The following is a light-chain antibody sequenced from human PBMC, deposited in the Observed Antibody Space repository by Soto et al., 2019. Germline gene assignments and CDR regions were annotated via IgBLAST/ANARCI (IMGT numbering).Light chain of an antibody. V-gene: IGLV2-14*01. CDR2: EVS. CDR3: SSYTSSSSVV. Sequence: QSVLTQPASVSGSPGQSITISCTGTRSDVGGYNYVSWYQQHPGKAPKLMIYEVSNRPSGVSNRFSGSKSGNTASLTISGLQAEDEADYYCSSYTSSSSVVFGGRTKLTVL. CDR1: RSDVGGYNY. J-gene: IGLJ2*01.